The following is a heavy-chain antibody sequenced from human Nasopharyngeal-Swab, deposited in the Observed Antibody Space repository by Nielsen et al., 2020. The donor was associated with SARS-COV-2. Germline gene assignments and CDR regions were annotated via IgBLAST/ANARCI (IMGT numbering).Heavy chain of an antibody. Sequence: WVRQAPGQGLEWLGRIIPSSDGTKYALKFQGRVTMTRDTSIQTVYMELTTLTSDDTAFYFCARNLPGISVAAAWFDPWGQGTLVTVSS. V-gene: IGHV1-2*06. D-gene: IGHD6-19*01. CDR3: ARNLPGISVAAAWFDP. CDR2: IIPSSDGT. J-gene: IGHJ5*02.